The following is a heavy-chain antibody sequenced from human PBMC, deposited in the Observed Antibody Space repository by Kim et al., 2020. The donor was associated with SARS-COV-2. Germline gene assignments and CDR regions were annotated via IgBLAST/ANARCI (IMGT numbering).Heavy chain of an antibody. CDR2: IYYSGST. D-gene: IGHD6-19*01. V-gene: IGHV4-39*01. CDR1: GGSISSSSYY. CDR3: ASLGGIAVAATPDY. J-gene: IGHJ4*02. Sequence: SETLSLTCTVSGGSISSSSYYWGWIRQPPGKGLEWIGSIYYSGSTYYNPSLKSRVTISVDTSKNQFSLKLSSVTAADTAVHYCASLGGIAVAATPDYWGQGTLVTVSS.